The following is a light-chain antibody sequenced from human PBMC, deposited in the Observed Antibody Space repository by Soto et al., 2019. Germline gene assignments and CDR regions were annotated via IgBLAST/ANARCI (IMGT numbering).Light chain of an antibody. J-gene: IGLJ1*01. Sequence: QSALTQPASVSGSPGQSITISCTGTSSDGADYKDVSWYQQHPGNAPKLMIYEVTYRPSGVSNRFSGSKSGNTASLTISGLQAEDEAEYYCSSYTTSSTVFGTGTKVTVL. CDR1: SSDGADYKD. V-gene: IGLV2-14*01. CDR2: EVT. CDR3: SSYTTSSTV.